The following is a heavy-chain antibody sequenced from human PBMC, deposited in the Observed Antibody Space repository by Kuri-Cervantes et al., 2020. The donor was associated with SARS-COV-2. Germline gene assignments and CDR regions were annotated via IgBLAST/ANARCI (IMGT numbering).Heavy chain of an antibody. D-gene: IGHD1-26*01. J-gene: IGHJ6*03. CDR3: ARGRVGATYYYYYMDV. Sequence: GESLKISCAASGFTFSSYGMHWVRQAPGKGLEWVAVIWYAGSNTYYADSVKGRFTISRDNSKNTLYLQMNSLRAEDTAVYYCARGRVGATYYYYYMDVWGKGTTVNVSS. CDR1: GFTFSSYG. V-gene: IGHV3-33*01. CDR2: IWYAGSNT.